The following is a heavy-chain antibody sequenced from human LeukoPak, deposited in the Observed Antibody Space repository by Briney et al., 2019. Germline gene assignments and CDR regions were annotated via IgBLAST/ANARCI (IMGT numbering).Heavy chain of an antibody. J-gene: IGHJ5*02. V-gene: IGHV4-39*01. CDR1: GGSISSSSYY. CDR3: ARTPGITMVRGVSNWFDP. Sequence: PSETLSLTCTVSGGSISSSSYYWGWIRQPPGKGLEWIGSIYYSGSTYYNPSLKGRVTISVDTSKNQFSLKLSSVTAADTAVYYCARTPGITMVRGVSNWFDPRGQGTLVTVSS. D-gene: IGHD3-10*01. CDR2: IYYSGST.